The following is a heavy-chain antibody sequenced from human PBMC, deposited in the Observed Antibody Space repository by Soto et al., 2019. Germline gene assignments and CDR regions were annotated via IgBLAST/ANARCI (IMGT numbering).Heavy chain of an antibody. J-gene: IGHJ6*02. CDR3: ARGKAAAGTYYYYGMDV. CDR2: INPNSGGT. Sequence: ASVKVSCKASGYTFTGYYMHWVRQAPGQGFEWMGWINPNSGGTNYAQKFQGWVTMTRDTSISTAYMELSRLRSDDTAVYYCARGKAAAGTYYYYGMDVWGQGTTVTVSS. V-gene: IGHV1-2*04. D-gene: IGHD6-13*01. CDR1: GYTFTGYY.